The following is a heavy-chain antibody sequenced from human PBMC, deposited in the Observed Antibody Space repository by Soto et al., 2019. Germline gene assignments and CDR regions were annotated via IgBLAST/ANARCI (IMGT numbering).Heavy chain of an antibody. V-gene: IGHV1-46*01. CDR3: ARGGHVVVVTAAFDY. Sequence: ASVKVSCKASGNTFTNYYIHWVRQAPGQGLEWMGTINPSGGHTTYAQKFLGRVTMTRDTSTSTLYMELTSLRSEDTAVYYCARGGHVVVVTAAFDYWGQGTLDTVSS. D-gene: IGHD2-21*02. J-gene: IGHJ4*02. CDR2: INPSGGHT. CDR1: GNTFTNYY.